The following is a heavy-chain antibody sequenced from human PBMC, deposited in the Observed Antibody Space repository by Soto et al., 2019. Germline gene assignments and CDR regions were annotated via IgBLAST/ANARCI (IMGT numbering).Heavy chain of an antibody. V-gene: IGHV4-61*01. CDR3: ARAEGRDGYNLDS. CDR1: GASVTSGIYY. J-gene: IGHJ4*02. Sequence: SETLSLTCSVFGASVTSGIYYWSWIRQPPGKELEWIGYVFYSGSTKYNPSLKSRVAMSIDSSKNQFSLRLNSVTAADTAMYFCARAEGRDGYNLDSWGLGGLVTVSS. D-gene: IGHD5-12*01. CDR2: VFYSGST.